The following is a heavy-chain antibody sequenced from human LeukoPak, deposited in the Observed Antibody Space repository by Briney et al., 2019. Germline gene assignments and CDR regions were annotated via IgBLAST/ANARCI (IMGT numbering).Heavy chain of an antibody. CDR1: GYSISSGYY. CDR2: IYHSGST. D-gene: IGHD1-26*01. Sequence: SETLSLTCTVSGYSISSGYYWGWIRQPPGKGLEWIGSIYHSGSTYYNPSLKSRVTISVDTSKNQFSLKLSSVTAADTAVYYCARRSMGRTVGYYYGMDVWGQGTTVTVSS. CDR3: ARRSMGRTVGYYYGMDV. J-gene: IGHJ6*02. V-gene: IGHV4-38-2*02.